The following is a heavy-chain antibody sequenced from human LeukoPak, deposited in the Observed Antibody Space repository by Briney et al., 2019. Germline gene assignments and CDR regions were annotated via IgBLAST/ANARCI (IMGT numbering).Heavy chain of an antibody. Sequence: TSETLSLTCAVYGGSFSGYYWSWIRQPPGKGLEWIGEINHSGSTNYNPSLKSRVTISVDTSKNQFSLKLSSVTAADTAVYYCATLAIVVVPAAIPESDYWGQGTLVTVSS. D-gene: IGHD2-2*02. CDR1: GGSFSGYY. CDR3: ATLAIVVVPAAIPESDY. J-gene: IGHJ4*02. CDR2: INHSGST. V-gene: IGHV4-34*01.